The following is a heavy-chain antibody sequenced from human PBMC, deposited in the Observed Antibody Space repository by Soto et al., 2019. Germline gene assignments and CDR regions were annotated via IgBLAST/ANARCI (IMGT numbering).Heavy chain of an antibody. CDR3: AKPPDLEDLLFDY. V-gene: IGHV3-30*18. CDR1: GFTFSSYG. D-gene: IGHD1-26*01. Sequence: PGGSLRLSCAASGFTFSSYGMHWVRQAPGKGLEWVAVISYDGSNKYYADSVKGRFTISRDNSKNTLYLQMNSLRAEDKAVYYCAKPPDLEDLLFDYWGQGTLVTVSS. CDR2: ISYDGSNK. J-gene: IGHJ4*02.